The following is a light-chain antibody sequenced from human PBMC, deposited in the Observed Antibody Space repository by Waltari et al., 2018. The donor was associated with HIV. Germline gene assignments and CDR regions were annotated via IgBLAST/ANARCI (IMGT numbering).Light chain of an antibody. J-gene: IGKJ1*01. CDR2: GAT. V-gene: IGKV1D-8*01. CDR3: QQYYAFPRT. Sequence: VIWMTQSPALLSASTGDKVNISCRLSQAIDNYLAWYQQRPGKAPNLLIYGATTLQSGVPSLISVSGSGTDFTLTISCLQPEDFAVYYCQQYYAFPRTFGHGTKVEVK. CDR1: QAIDNY.